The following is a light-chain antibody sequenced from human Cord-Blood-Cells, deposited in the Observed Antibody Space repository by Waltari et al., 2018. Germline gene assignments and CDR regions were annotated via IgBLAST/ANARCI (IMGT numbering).Light chain of an antibody. CDR2: YDD. CDR1: SSTIGNNA. CDR3: AEWDDSLNGNV. Sequence: QSVLTQPPSVSEAPRQRGTISCSGSSSTIGNNAVNWYQQRPGKAPKLLIFYDDLLPTGVSDRCSGSKSCNSASLAISGLKSADEADYYCAEWDDSLNGNVFGTGTKVTVL. V-gene: IGLV1-36*01. J-gene: IGLJ1*01.